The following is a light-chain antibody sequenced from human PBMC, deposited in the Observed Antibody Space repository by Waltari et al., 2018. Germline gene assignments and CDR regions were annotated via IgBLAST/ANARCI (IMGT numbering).Light chain of an antibody. CDR1: SLPKHV. Sequence: SYELTQPPSVSVSPGQTARITCPGDSLPKHVVHWYQQKPGQAPVMLIYKDNERPPGIPERFSGSSSGTTVTLTISEVQAEDEADYYCQSADTTSVMFGGGTKVTVL. CDR3: QSADTTSVM. J-gene: IGLJ3*02. V-gene: IGLV3-25*03. CDR2: KDN.